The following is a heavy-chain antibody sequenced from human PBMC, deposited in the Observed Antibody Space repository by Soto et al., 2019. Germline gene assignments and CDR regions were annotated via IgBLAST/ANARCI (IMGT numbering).Heavy chain of an antibody. V-gene: IGHV4-4*07. CDR3: ARGGHDFWSGPFDY. CDR2: IDASGST. J-gene: IGHJ4*02. Sequence: PSETLSLTCTFSDGSIITYYCNWIRQPAGKGLEWIGRIDASGSTDYDPSLKSRVTMSVDTSKNQFSLRLSSVTAADTAVYYCARGGHDFWSGPFDYWGQGAQVTVSS. D-gene: IGHD3-3*01. CDR1: DGSIITYY.